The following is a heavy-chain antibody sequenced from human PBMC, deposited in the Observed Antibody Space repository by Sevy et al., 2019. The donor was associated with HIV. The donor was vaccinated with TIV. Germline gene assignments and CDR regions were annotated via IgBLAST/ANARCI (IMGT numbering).Heavy chain of an antibody. CDR2: ITRNSYEAYGGTT. D-gene: IGHD5-12*01. CDR1: GFTFDDYA. CDR3: TRGLATADTPEYYFDY. Sequence: GGSLRLSCTTSGFTFDDYAMSWFRQAPGKGLEWVAFITRNSYEAYGGTTDYVASGKGSFIISRDDSKSIAYLQMNSLKTEDTAVYYCTRGLATADTPEYYFDYWGQGTLVTVSS. J-gene: IGHJ4*02. V-gene: IGHV3-49*03.